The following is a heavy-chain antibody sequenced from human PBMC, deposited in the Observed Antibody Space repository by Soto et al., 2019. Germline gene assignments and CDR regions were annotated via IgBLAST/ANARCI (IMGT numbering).Heavy chain of an antibody. CDR1: GFTFGDYW. J-gene: IGHJ4*02. V-gene: IGHV3-74*03. CDR3: ATDEVDY. CDR2: MTGDGRTT. Sequence: GGSLRLSCAASGFTFGDYWMHWVRQPPGKGPEWVSRMTGDGRTTQYADSVKGRFTASRDNAKSTLYLQMNSLRAEDTAVYYCATDEVDYWGPGTPAPVSS.